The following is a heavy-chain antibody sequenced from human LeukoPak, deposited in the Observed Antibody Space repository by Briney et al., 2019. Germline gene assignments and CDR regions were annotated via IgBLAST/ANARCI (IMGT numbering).Heavy chain of an antibody. CDR3: ARGHYDFWSGYQSYGMDV. D-gene: IGHD3-3*01. CDR1: GFTFSSYA. V-gene: IGHV3-30-3*01. J-gene: IGHJ6*02. CDR2: ISYDGSNK. Sequence: AGGSLRLSCAASGFTFSSYAMHWVRQAPGKGLEWVAVISYDGSNKYYADSVKGRFTTSRDNSKNTLYLQMNSLRAEDTAVYSCARGHYDFWSGYQSYGMDVWGQGTTVTVSS.